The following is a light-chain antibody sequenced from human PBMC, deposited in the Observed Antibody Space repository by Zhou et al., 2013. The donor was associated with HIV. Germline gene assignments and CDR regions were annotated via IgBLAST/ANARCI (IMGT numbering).Light chain of an antibody. Sequence: EIVLTQSPGTLSLSPGERATLSCRASQTITSNYLAWYHQKPGQAPRLLIYDAFNRATGIPARFSGSGSGTDFTLTISSLEPEDFAVYYCQVRSNWPPVSFGQGTKRGD. CDR1: QTITSNY. J-gene: IGKJ2*03. V-gene: IGKV3-11*01. CDR3: QVRSNWPPVS. CDR2: DAF.